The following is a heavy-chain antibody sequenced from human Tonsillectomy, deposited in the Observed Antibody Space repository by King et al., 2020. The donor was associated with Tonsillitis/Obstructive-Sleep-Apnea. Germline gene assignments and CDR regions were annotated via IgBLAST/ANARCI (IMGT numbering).Heavy chain of an antibody. CDR3: ARQRLTGTSPIDY. Sequence: VQLVESGAEVKKPGESLKISCKGSGYSFTSYWIGWVRQMPGKGLEGMGIIYPGDSDTGYSPSFQGQVTSSADTSISTAYLQWRSLKASDTAMYYCARQRLTGTSPIDYWGQGTLVTVSS. CDR1: GYSFTSYW. J-gene: IGHJ4*02. CDR2: IYPGDSDT. V-gene: IGHV5-51*01. D-gene: IGHD1-20*01.